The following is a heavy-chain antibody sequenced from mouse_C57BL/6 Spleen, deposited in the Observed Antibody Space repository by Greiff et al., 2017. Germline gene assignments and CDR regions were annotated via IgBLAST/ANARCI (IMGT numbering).Heavy chain of an antibody. V-gene: IGHV1-81*01. CDR2: IYPRSGNT. CDR1: GYTFTSYG. J-gene: IGHJ1*03. CDR3: ARGGDYGISYPHWYFDV. D-gene: IGHD1-1*01. Sequence: QVQLQQSGAELARPGASVKLSCKASGYTFTSYGISWVKQRTGQGLEWIGEIYPRSGNTYYNEKFKGKATLTADKSSSTAYMELRSLTSEDSAVYVCARGGDYGISYPHWYFDVWGTGTTVTVSS.